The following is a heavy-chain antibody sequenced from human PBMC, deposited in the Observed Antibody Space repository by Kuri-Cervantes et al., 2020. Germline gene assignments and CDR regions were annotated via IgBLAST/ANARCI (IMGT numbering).Heavy chain of an antibody. CDR1: GGTFSSYA. J-gene: IGHJ4*02. D-gene: IGHD2-2*03. CDR2: IIPIFGTA. CDR3: ARDPRSGFRLGIVVVPGGYYFDY. Sequence: SVKVSCKASGGTFSSYAISWVRQAPGQGLEWMGGIIPIFGTANYAQKFQGRVTITADKSTSTAYMELSSLRSEDTAVYYCARDPRSGFRLGIVVVPGGYYFDYWGQGTLVTVSS. V-gene: IGHV1-69*06.